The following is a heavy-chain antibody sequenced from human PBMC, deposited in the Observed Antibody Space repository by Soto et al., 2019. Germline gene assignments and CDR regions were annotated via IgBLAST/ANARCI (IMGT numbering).Heavy chain of an antibody. V-gene: IGHV3-21*01. Sequence: GGSLRLSCAASGFTFSSYSMNWVRQAPGKGLEWVSSISSSSSYIYYADSVKGRFTISRDNAKNSLYLQMNSLRAEDTAVYYCARALPWDNWNSERGYYYMDVWGKGTKVTVSS. CDR2: ISSSSSYI. J-gene: IGHJ6*03. CDR1: GFTFSSYS. D-gene: IGHD1-7*01. CDR3: ARALPWDNWNSERGYYYMDV.